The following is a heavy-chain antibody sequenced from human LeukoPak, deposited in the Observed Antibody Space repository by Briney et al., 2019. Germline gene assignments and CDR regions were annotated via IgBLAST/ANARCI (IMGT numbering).Heavy chain of an antibody. CDR1: GYTFTSYG. D-gene: IGHD3-3*01. Sequence: ASVKVSCKASGYTFTSYGISWVRQAPGQGLEWMGWISAYNGNTNYAQKLQGRVTMTTDTSTSTAYMELRGLRSDDTAVYYCARAPRITIFGVVIPGDYYYYMDVWGKGTTVTVSS. J-gene: IGHJ6*03. CDR3: ARAPRITIFGVVIPGDYYYYMDV. V-gene: IGHV1-18*01. CDR2: ISAYNGNT.